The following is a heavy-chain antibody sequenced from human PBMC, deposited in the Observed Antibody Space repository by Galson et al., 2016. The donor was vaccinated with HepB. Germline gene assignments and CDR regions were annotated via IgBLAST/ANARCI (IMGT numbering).Heavy chain of an antibody. D-gene: IGHD1-26*01. J-gene: IGHJ4*02. V-gene: IGHV1-69*13. CDR3: ARPQREGGNYYDH. CDR2: IIPIFRTT. Sequence: SVKVSCKASGGSFSSYALSWVRQAPGQGLEWMGRIIPIFRTTNYAQKFQGRVSITADESTSTAYMELSSLRSEDTAVYYCARPQREGGNYYDHWGQGTLVTVSS. CDR1: GGSFSSYA.